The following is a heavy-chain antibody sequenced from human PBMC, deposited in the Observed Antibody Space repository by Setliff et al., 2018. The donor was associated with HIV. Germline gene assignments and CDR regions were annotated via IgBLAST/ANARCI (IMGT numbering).Heavy chain of an antibody. CDR3: ARATEAGTIDY. Sequence: SETLSLTCTVSGGSISGYYCNWIRQPPGKALQSIGYIYSSGNTYHNPSLKSRVTISVDTSKNQCSLRLSSVTAADTAVYYCARATEAGTIDYWGQGTRVTVSS. CDR1: GGSISGYY. J-gene: IGHJ4*02. V-gene: IGHV4-4*08. D-gene: IGHD1-1*01. CDR2: IYSSGNT.